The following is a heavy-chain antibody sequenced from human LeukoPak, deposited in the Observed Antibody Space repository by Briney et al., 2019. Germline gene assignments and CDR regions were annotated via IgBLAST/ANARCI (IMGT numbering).Heavy chain of an antibody. J-gene: IGHJ6*02. D-gene: IGHD3-16*01. CDR3: AGGGVTTPTPYYYYYGMDV. V-gene: IGHV3-23*01. CDR1: GFTFSSYA. Sequence: GGSLRLSCAASGFTFSSYAMSWVRQAPGKGLEWVSAISGSGGSTYYADSVKGRLTISRDNSKNTLCLQMNSLRAEDTAVYYCAGGGVTTPTPYYYYYGMDVWGQGTTVTVSS. CDR2: ISGSGGST.